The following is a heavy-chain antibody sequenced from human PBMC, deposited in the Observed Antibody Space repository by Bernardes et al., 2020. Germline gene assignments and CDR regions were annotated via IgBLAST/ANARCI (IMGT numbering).Heavy chain of an antibody. J-gene: IGHJ4*02. Sequence: SETLSLTCTVCGDSVSSAPYHWSWLLQPPGKGLEWIGHFSYRGSNKYNPSLNNRVSISEDTSKKQFSLNLSSVTAADTAVYYCVGYTRGGGGLGHWGQGTLVTVSS. CDR1: GDSVSSAPYH. CDR3: VGYTRGGGGLGH. D-gene: IGHD5-18*01. CDR2: FSYRGSN. V-gene: IGHV4-61*01.